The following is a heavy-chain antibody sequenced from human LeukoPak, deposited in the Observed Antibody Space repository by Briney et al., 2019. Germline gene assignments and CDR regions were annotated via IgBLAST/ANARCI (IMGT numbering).Heavy chain of an antibody. Sequence: SVKVSCKASGGTSNSHAISWVRQAPGQGLEWMGRIIPNLGTTNRAQNFQDRVTLTADKSTNTAYMGLTSLTSDDTAVYYCATTNDGGGYQWGDFFDFWGQGTLVTVSS. J-gene: IGHJ4*02. CDR2: IIPNLGTT. CDR1: GGTSNSHA. V-gene: IGHV1-69*04. CDR3: ATTNDGGGYQWGDFFDF. D-gene: IGHD3-22*01.